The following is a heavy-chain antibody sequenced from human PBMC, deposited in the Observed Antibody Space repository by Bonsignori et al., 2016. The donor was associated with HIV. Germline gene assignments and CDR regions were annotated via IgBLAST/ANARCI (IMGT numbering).Heavy chain of an antibody. CDR1: GYTFIGHY. CDR3: ARELYYYDTSGFLTQYYFDF. Sequence: ASVKVSCKASGYTFIGHYIHWVRQAPGQGLEWMGWLNPYSGGTNSAQNFQGRVTMTRDTSINTAYMELNSLRSDDTAVYYCARELYYYDTSGFLTQYYFDFWGQGSLVTVSS. J-gene: IGHJ4*02. D-gene: IGHD3-22*01. V-gene: IGHV1-2*02. CDR2: LNPYSGGT.